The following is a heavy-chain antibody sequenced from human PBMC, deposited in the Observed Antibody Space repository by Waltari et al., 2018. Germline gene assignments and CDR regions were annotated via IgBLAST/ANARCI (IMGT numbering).Heavy chain of an antibody. D-gene: IGHD3-9*01. CDR1: GGSFRGYY. CDR3: ARDAPEVGGYFDWLPPSRAQRPYYFDY. CDR2: THHSGST. J-gene: IGHJ4*02. Sequence: QVPLQQWGAGLLKPSETLSLTCAVYGGSFRGYYWSWTRQPPGRGRAWLGETHHSGSTNYNPSLKSRVTISVDTSKNQFSLKLSSVTAADTAVYYCARDAPEVGGYFDWLPPSRAQRPYYFDYWGQGTLVTVSS. V-gene: IGHV4-34*01.